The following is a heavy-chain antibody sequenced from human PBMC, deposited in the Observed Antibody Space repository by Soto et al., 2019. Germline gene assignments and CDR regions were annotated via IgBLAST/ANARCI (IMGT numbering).Heavy chain of an antibody. D-gene: IGHD5-12*01. CDR2: TLGGGTT. CDR3: ARDWGYAFDY. Sequence: GVSLRLSCAASGFSVSTYYMNLVRQAPGKGLEWVSITLGGGTTYYADSVKGRLTVSKDNSKNTLFLQISSLRAADTAVYYCARDWGYAFDYWGQGALVTVSS. V-gene: IGHV3-66*01. CDR1: GFSVSTYY. J-gene: IGHJ4*02.